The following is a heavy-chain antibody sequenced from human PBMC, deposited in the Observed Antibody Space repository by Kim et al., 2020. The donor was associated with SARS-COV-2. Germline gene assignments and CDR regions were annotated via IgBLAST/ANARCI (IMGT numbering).Heavy chain of an antibody. J-gene: IGHJ4*02. CDR3: ARMSAAIVGATD. CDR2: K. D-gene: IGHD1-26*01. Sequence: KYYTTSLKTRLTISKDTSKNQVVLTMTNMDPVDTATYYCARMSAAIVGATDWGQGTLVTVSS. V-gene: IGHV2-70*01.